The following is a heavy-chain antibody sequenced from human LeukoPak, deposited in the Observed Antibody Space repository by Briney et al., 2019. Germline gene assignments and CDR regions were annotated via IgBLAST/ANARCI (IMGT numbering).Heavy chain of an antibody. CDR2: IYYSGST. D-gene: IGHD3-22*01. Sequence: PSETLSLTCTVSGGSISSSSYYWGWIRQPPGKGLEWIGSIYYSGSTYYNPSLKSRVTISVDTSKNQFSLKLSSVTAADTAVYYCATYYSDSRAYVHYLDAWGQGTLVTVSS. J-gene: IGHJ4*02. V-gene: IGHV4-39*07. CDR1: GGSISSSSYY. CDR3: ATYYSDSRAYVHYLDA.